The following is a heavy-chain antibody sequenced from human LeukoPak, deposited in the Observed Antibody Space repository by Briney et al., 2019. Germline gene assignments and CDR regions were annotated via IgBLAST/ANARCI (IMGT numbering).Heavy chain of an antibody. CDR2: INSNGDEI. CDR1: GFTFSTYA. D-gene: IGHD6-6*01. V-gene: IGHV3-23*01. J-gene: IGHJ4*02. Sequence: PGGSLILSCAASGFTFSTYAMTWVRQAPGEGLEWVSGINSNGDEIYYVDSVRGRFTISRDNSNNTLYLQMDSLRAEDTAVYYCANWIGSSSRDYWGQGTLVTVSS. CDR3: ANWIGSSSRDY.